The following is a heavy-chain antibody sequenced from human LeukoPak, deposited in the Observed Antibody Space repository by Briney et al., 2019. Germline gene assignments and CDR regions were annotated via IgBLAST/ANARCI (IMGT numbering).Heavy chain of an antibody. Sequence: SETLSLTCGVYGGSFSACYWSWIRQPPGKGLEWIGYIYYSGSTNYNPSLKSRVTISVDTSKNQFSLKLSSVTAADTAVYYCARSPIQLWFDPWGQGTLVTVSS. V-gene: IGHV4-59*01. D-gene: IGHD5-18*01. CDR2: IYYSGST. CDR1: GGSFSACY. J-gene: IGHJ5*02. CDR3: ARSPIQLWFDP.